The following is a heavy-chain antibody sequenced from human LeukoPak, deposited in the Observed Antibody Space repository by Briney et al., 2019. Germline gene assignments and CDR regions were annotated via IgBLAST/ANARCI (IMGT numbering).Heavy chain of an antibody. CDR2: IRSKAYGGTT. CDR1: GFTFGDYA. D-gene: IGHD5-18*01. Sequence: GRSLRLSCTASGFTFGDYAMSWFRQAPGKGLEWVGFIRSKAYGGTTEYAASVKGRFTISRDDSKSIAYLQMNSLKTEDTAVYYCTRLINVDTAMVTFDYWGRGTLVTVSS. V-gene: IGHV3-49*03. J-gene: IGHJ4*02. CDR3: TRLINVDTAMVTFDY.